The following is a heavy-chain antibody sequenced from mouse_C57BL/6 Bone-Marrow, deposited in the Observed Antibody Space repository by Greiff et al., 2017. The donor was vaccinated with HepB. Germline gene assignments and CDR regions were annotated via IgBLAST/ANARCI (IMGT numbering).Heavy chain of an antibody. J-gene: IGHJ2*01. CDR3: SNCGKGY. Sequence: VQLQESGAELVRPGASVTLSCKASGYTFTDYEMHWVKQTPVHGLEWIGAIDPETGGTAYNQKFKGKAILTADKSSSTAYMELRSLTSEDSAVYYCSNCGKGYWGQGTTLTVSS. V-gene: IGHV1-15*01. D-gene: IGHD2-1*01. CDR2: IDPETGGT. CDR1: GYTFTDYE.